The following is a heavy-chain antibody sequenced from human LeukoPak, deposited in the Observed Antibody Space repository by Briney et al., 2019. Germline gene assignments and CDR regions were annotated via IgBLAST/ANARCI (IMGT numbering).Heavy chain of an antibody. CDR3: AREPSSPVYFDY. J-gene: IGHJ4*02. D-gene: IGHD6-13*01. V-gene: IGHV3-30-3*01. CDR1: GFTFSSYA. Sequence: GGSLRLSCAASGFTFSSYAMHWVRQAPGKGLEWVAVISYDGSNKCYADSVKGRFTISRDNSKNTLYLQMNSLRAEDTAVYYCAREPSSPVYFDYWGQGTLVTVSS. CDR2: ISYDGSNK.